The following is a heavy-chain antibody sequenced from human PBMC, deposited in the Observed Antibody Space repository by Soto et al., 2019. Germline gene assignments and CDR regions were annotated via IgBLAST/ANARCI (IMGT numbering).Heavy chain of an antibody. Sequence: GGSLRLTCAAPGFTFSNYALHWVRQAPGKGLEWVAVVSSDGSSQYCAVSVKGRFTISRDNSKNTLYLQMNSLRAEDTAIYYSAGEAFDSWGQGTLVTVSS. CDR3: AGEAFDS. CDR1: GFTFSNYA. CDR2: VSSDGSSQ. J-gene: IGHJ4*02. V-gene: IGHV3-30-3*01.